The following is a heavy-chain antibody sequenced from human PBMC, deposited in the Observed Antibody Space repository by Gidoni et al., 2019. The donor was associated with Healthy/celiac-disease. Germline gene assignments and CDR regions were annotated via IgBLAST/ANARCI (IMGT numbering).Heavy chain of an antibody. Sequence: QVQLQQWGAGLLKPSETLSLTCAVYGGSFSGYTWSWIRQPPGKGLEWIGESNHSGSTNYNPSLKSRVTISVDTSKNQFSLKLSSVPAADTAVYYCARRGRGYSYGYGGAFDIWGQGTMVTVSS. CDR1: GGSFSGYT. D-gene: IGHD5-18*01. CDR2: SNHSGST. CDR3: ARRGRGYSYGYGGAFDI. J-gene: IGHJ3*02. V-gene: IGHV4-34*01.